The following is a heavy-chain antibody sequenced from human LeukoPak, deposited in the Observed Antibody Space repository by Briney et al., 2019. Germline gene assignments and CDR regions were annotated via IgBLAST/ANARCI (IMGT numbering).Heavy chain of an antibody. J-gene: IGHJ5*02. V-gene: IGHV3-21*01. CDR2: ISSSNSYI. CDR3: ARDAWFDP. CDR1: GFTFSSYT. Sequence: GGPLRLSCAASGFTFSSYTMNWVRQAPGKGLEWVSSISSSNSYIYYADSVKGRFTISRDNAKNSLYLQMNSLRAENTAVYYCARDAWFDPWGQGTLVTVSS.